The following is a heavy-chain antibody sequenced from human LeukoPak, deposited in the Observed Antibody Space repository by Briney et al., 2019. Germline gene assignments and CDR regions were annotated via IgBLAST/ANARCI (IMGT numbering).Heavy chain of an antibody. D-gene: IGHD1-26*01. J-gene: IGHJ4*02. Sequence: SETLSLTCDVSGGSISNTNWWSWVRQPPGQGLEWIGEISLSGLTNYNPSLKSRVTMSLDKSKNHLSLNLTSVTAADTAVYYCSRESGAFSPFGYWGQGILVTVSS. CDR1: GGSISNTNW. CDR2: ISLSGLT. V-gene: IGHV4-4*02. CDR3: SRESGAFSPFGY.